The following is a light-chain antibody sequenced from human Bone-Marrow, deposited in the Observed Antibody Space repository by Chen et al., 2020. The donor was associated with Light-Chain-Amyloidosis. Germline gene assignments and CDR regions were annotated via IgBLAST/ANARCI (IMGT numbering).Light chain of an antibody. CDR3: QQYGTSPLT. CDR2: GSS. J-gene: IGKJ4*01. CDR1: HPISSNY. V-gene: IGKV3-20*01. Sequence: IVLTKPPGTIPLSPGEGTNPSCRARHPISSNYFTWYQQKYGQAPRLLIYGSSSRATGTPDRFSGSGSGTDFTLTINRLEPEDVAMYYCQQYGTSPLTFGGGTKVEIK.